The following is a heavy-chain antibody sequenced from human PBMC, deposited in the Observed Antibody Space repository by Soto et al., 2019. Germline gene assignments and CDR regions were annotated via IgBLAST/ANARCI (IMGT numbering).Heavy chain of an antibody. CDR1: GYSFTSYW. V-gene: IGHV5-10-1*01. CDR2: IDPSDSYT. J-gene: IGHJ6*02. CDR3: ASSSGYSSGWYYYYGMDV. Sequence: GESLKISCKGSGYSFTSYWISWVRQMPGKGLEWMGRIDPSDSYTNYSPSFQGHVTISADKSISTAYLQWSSLKASDTAMYYCASSSGYSSGWYYYYGMDVWGQGTTVTVSS. D-gene: IGHD6-19*01.